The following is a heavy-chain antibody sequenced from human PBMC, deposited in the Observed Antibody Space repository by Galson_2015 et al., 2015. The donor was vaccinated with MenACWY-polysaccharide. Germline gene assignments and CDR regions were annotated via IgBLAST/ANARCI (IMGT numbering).Heavy chain of an antibody. J-gene: IGHJ5*02. Sequence: SLRLSCAASGFTFSRYGMSWVRQAPGKGLEWVSVISDTGGTTYYIDSVKGRFTISRDNSKNMLYLQMNSLRAGDTATYFCAKDGVSANGVYDWFDPWGQGTLVTVSS. CDR1: GFTFSRYG. D-gene: IGHD2-8*01. CDR3: AKDGVSANGVYDWFDP. CDR2: ISDTGGTT. V-gene: IGHV3-23*01.